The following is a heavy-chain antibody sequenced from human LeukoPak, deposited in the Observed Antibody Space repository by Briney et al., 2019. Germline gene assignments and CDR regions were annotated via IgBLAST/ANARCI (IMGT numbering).Heavy chain of an antibody. V-gene: IGHV4-59*01. J-gene: IGHJ4*02. D-gene: IGHD5-24*01. CDR2: IYYSGST. CDR1: GGSISSYY. CDR3: ARDGGDGFDY. Sequence: SETLSLTCTVSGGSISSYYWSLIRQPPGKGLEWIGYIYYSGSTNYNPSLKSRVTISVDTSKNQFSLKLSSVTAADTAVYYCARDGGDGFDYWGQGTLVTVSS.